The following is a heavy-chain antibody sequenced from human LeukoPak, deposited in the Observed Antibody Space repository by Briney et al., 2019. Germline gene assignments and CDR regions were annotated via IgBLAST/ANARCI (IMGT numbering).Heavy chain of an antibody. CDR1: GFTFDDYG. CDR2: INWNGGST. Sequence: PGGSLRPSCAASGFTFDDYGMSWVRQAPGKGLEWVSGINWNGGSTGYADSVKGRFTISRDNAKNSLYLQMNSLRAEDTALYYCARDPEPIMGSGRSWFDPWGQGTLVTVSS. V-gene: IGHV3-20*04. D-gene: IGHD1-14*01. CDR3: ARDPEPIMGSGRSWFDP. J-gene: IGHJ5*02.